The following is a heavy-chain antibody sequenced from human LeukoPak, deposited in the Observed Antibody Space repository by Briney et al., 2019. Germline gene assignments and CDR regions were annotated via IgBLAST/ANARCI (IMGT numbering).Heavy chain of an antibody. V-gene: IGHV3-30*02. CDR3: AKDGAHYDFGY. D-gene: IGHD4/OR15-4a*01. CDR1: GFNFNNYD. Sequence: GGSLRLSCVASGFNFNNYDLHWVRQAPGKGLEWVAFIRFDGSNKYYADSVKGRFTISRDNSKNTLYLQMNSLRAEDTAVYYCAKDGAHYDFGYWGQGTLVTVSS. J-gene: IGHJ4*02. CDR2: IRFDGSNK.